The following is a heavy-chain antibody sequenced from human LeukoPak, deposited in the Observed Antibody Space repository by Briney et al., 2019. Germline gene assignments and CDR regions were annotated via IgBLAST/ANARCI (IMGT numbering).Heavy chain of an antibody. CDR3: ARVLWGSYRFFDY. Sequence: SETLSLTCAVSGGSISGSNWWSWVRQPPGKGLEWIGEIYHSGSTNHNPSLKSRVTISVDKSKNQFSLKLSSVTAADTAVYYCARVLWGSYRFFDYWGQGTLVTVSS. D-gene: IGHD3-16*02. V-gene: IGHV4-4*02. J-gene: IGHJ4*02. CDR1: GGSISGSNW. CDR2: IYHSGST.